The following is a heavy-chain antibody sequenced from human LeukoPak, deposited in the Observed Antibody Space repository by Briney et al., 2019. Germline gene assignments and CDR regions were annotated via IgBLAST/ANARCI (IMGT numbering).Heavy chain of an antibody. Sequence: ASVKVTCKPSGYTFTVYYMHWVRQAPGQGLEWMGWINPNSGGTNYAQKFQGRVTMTRDTSISTAYMELSRLRSDDTAVYYCARVAGIAAAGTNDYWGQGTLVTVSS. D-gene: IGHD6-13*01. V-gene: IGHV1-2*02. CDR2: INPNSGGT. CDR3: ARVAGIAAAGTNDY. CDR1: GYTFTVYY. J-gene: IGHJ4*02.